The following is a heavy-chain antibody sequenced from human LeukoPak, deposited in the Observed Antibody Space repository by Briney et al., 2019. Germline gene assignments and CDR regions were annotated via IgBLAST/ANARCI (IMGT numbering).Heavy chain of an antibody. CDR3: ASSEYSTLRGVSY. Sequence: QAGGSLRLSCAASGLTFSDYAMHWVRQAPGKGLEWVAVISYDGSKKYYADSVKGRFTISRDNPKNTLYLQMNSLRAEDTAVYYCASSEYSTLRGVSYWGQGTLVTVSS. J-gene: IGHJ4*02. CDR2: ISYDGSKK. D-gene: IGHD6-6*01. CDR1: GLTFSDYA. V-gene: IGHV3-30-3*01.